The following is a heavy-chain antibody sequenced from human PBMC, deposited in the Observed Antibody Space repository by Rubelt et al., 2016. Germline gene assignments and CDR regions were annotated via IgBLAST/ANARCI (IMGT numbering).Heavy chain of an antibody. CDR1: GGSMSTYY. CDR3: ASSGGDGGDFDY. CDR2: MYYSGST. Sequence: QVQLQESGPGLVKPSETLSLTCTVSGGSMSTYYWSWIRQPPGKGLEWTGYMYYSGSTNYNPSLQSLVAISMVTAKNHLCLKLRSLTAADTAVFYCASSGGDGGDFDYWGQGALVTVSS. V-gene: IGHV4-59*01. J-gene: IGHJ4*02. D-gene: IGHD2-21*02.